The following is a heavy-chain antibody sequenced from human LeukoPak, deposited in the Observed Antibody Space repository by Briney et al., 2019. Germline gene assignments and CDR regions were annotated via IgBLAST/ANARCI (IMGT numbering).Heavy chain of an antibody. V-gene: IGHV4-4*07. Sequence: PSETLSLTCTVSGGSISTNYWHWIRQPAGKGLEWIGRIYVTGTTYYNPSLKSRLTMSVDASRNQFFLNLSSVTAADTAVYYCARGGPDLAREYFQYWGQGTLATVS. D-gene: IGHD5-12*01. CDR2: IYVTGTT. CDR3: ARGGPDLAREYFQY. J-gene: IGHJ1*01. CDR1: GGSISTNY.